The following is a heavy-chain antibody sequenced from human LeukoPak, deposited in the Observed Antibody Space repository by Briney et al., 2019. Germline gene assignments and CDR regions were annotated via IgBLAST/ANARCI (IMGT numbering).Heavy chain of an antibody. J-gene: IGHJ4*02. CDR1: GFTFGDYG. V-gene: IGHV3-49*04. CDR3: TRGDYYDSSGYYLLFDY. Sequence: PGGSLRLSCIGPGFTFGDYGMSWVRQAPGKGLEWVGFIRSKAYGGTTEYAASVKGRFTISRDDSRSIAYLQMNSLKTEDTAVYYCTRGDYYDSSGYYLLFDYWGQGTLVTVSS. D-gene: IGHD3-22*01. CDR2: IRSKAYGGTT.